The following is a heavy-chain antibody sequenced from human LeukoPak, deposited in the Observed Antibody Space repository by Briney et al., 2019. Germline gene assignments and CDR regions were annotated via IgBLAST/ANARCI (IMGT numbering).Heavy chain of an antibody. CDR3: ARGQTNYLY. D-gene: IGHD2/OR15-2a*01. CDR2: INHSGST. J-gene: IGHJ4*02. Sequence: PSETLSLTCAVYGGSFSGYYWSWIRQPPGKGLEWIGEINHSGSTNYNPSLKSRVTISVDTSKNQFSLKLSSVTAADTAVHYCARGQTNYLYWGQGTLVTVPS. CDR1: GGSFSGYY. V-gene: IGHV4-34*01.